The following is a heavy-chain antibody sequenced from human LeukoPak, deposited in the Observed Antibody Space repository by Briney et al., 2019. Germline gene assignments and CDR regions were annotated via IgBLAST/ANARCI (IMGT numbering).Heavy chain of an antibody. CDR1: GFPLSSYG. Sequence: GGSLSPSGAAPGFPLSSYGMHWVRRAPAKGLEWVAVISYDGSNKYYADSVKGRFTISRDNSKNTLYLQMNSLRAEDTAVYYCYWYFDAFDIWGQGTMVTVSS. D-gene: IGHD2-8*02. V-gene: IGHV3-30*03. J-gene: IGHJ3*02. CDR2: ISYDGSNK. CDR3: YWYFDAFDI.